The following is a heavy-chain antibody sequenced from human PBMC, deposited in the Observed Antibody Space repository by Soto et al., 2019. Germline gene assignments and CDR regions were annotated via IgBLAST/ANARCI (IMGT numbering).Heavy chain of an antibody. J-gene: IGHJ6*02. CDR1: GFTLRSYW. CDR3: AKDKKTSLNYYYYGMDV. CDR2: IKQDGSEK. Sequence: GGSLRLSCAASGFTLRSYWMSWVRQAPGKGLEWVANIKQDGSEKYYVDSVKGRFTISRDNSKNTLYLQMNSLRAEDTAVYYCAKDKKTSLNYYYYGMDVWGQGTTVTVSS. V-gene: IGHV3-7*01.